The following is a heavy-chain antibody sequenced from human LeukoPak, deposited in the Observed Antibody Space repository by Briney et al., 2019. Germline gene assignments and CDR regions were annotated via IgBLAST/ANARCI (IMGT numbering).Heavy chain of an antibody. CDR2: MNPNSGNT. J-gene: IGHJ4*02. CDR3: ARVYDFWSGYRPLRY. V-gene: IGHV1-8*01. Sequence: ASVKVSCKASVYTFTSYDINWVRQATGQGLEWMGWMNPNSGNTGYAQKFQGRVTMTRNTSISTAYMELSSLRSEDTAVYYCARVYDFWSGYRPLRYWGQGTLVTVSS. D-gene: IGHD3-3*01. CDR1: VYTFTSYD.